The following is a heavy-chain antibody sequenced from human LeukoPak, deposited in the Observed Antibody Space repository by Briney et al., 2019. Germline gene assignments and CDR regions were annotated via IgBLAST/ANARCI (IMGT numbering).Heavy chain of an antibody. D-gene: IGHD6-19*01. V-gene: IGHV1-8*01. Sequence: ASVKVSCKASGYTFTSYDINWVRQATGQGLEWMGWMNPNSGNTGYAQKFQGRVTMTEDTSTDTAYMELSSLRSEDTAVYYCATREVAGWFHYFDYWGQGTLVTVSS. CDR1: GYTFTSYD. J-gene: IGHJ4*02. CDR3: ATREVAGWFHYFDY. CDR2: MNPNSGNT.